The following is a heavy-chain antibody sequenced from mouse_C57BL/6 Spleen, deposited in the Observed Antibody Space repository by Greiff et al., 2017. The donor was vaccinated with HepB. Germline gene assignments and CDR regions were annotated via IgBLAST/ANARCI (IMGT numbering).Heavy chain of an antibody. D-gene: IGHD1-1*01. CDR3: VRHEDYYGSSYAMDD. CDR1: GFSFNTYA. J-gene: IGHJ4*01. Sequence: EVQLVESGGGLVQPKGSLKLSCAASGFSFNTYAMNWVRQAPGKGLEWVARIRSKSNNYATYYADSVKDRFTISRDDSESMLYLQMNNLKTEDTAMYYCVRHEDYYGSSYAMDDWGQGTSVTVSS. V-gene: IGHV10-1*01. CDR2: IRSKSNNYAT.